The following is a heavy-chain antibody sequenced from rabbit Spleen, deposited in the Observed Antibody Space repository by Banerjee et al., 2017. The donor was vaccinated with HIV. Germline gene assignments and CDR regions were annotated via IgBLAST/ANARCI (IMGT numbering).Heavy chain of an antibody. CDR2: INTATGKG. CDR3: SSGGTFSINIGFYFNL. V-gene: IGHV1S45*01. D-gene: IGHD1-1*01. Sequence: QEQLEESGGGLVKPEGSLTLTCKASGFSFSDKDVMCWVRQAPGKGLEWIACINTATGKGIYVSWAKGRFTFTKTTSTTVTVQMTSLTAADTATYFCSSGGTFSINIGFYFNLWGQGTLVTVS. CDR1: GFSFSDKDV. J-gene: IGHJ4*01.